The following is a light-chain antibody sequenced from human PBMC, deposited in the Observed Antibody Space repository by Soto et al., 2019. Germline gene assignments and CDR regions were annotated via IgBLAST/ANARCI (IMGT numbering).Light chain of an antibody. J-gene: IGLJ1*01. Sequence: QSALTQPASVSGSPGRSIAISCTGTSSDVGAFNYVSWYQQHPGKAPKFMIFDVSSRPSGVSDRFSGSKSGNTASLTISGLQTEDEADYYCASYTTSSTYVFGTGTKVTVL. CDR1: SSDVGAFNY. CDR3: ASYTTSSTYV. V-gene: IGLV2-14*03. CDR2: DVS.